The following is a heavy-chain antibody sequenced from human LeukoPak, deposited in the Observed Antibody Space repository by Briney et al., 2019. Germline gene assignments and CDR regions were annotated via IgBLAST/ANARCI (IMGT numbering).Heavy chain of an antibody. J-gene: IGHJ5*02. V-gene: IGHV4-39*01. CDR2: IYYSGST. CDR1: GGSISSSSYY. D-gene: IGHD2-8*01. Sequence: SETLSLTCTVSGGSISSSSYYWGWIRQPPGKGLEWIGSIYYSGSTCYNPSLKSRVTISVDTSKNQFSLKLSSVTAADTAVYYCARTCANGVCPHWFDPWGQGTLVTVSS. CDR3: ARTCANGVCPHWFDP.